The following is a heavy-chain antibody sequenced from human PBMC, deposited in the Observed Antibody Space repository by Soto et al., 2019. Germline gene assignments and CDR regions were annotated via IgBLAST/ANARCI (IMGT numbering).Heavy chain of an antibody. V-gene: IGHV5-51*01. CDR1: GYTFTNFW. Sequence: GESLKISCKGSGYTFTNFWIGWVRQMPGKGLEWMAFIYPDDSDIRYSPSFQGQVTISVDKSISTAYLQWSSLKASDSAMYYCTRHGPDIVHDYWGRGTLVTVSS. D-gene: IGHD2-8*01. CDR2: IYPDDSDI. J-gene: IGHJ4*01. CDR3: TRHGPDIVHDY.